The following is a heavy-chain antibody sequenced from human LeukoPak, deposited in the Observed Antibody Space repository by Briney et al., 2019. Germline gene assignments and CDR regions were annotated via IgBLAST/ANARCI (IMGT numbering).Heavy chain of an antibody. D-gene: IGHD3-10*01. CDR3: ARAGRGACDI. CDR1: GGSISSYY. CDR2: IFYSGST. Sequence: PSASLSLTRTVSGGSISSYYSSWIRHPPGKGREWIGEIFYSGSTKYNPSLKSRVTISVDTSKNQFSLKLSSVTAADTAVYYCARAGRGACDIWGQGAMVTVSS. V-gene: IGHV4-59*07. J-gene: IGHJ3*02.